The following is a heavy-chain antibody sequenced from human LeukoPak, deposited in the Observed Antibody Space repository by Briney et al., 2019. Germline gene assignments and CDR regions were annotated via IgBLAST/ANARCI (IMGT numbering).Heavy chain of an antibody. J-gene: IGHJ4*02. CDR1: GFTFSSYA. CDR2: IRYDGSNK. Sequence: GGSLRLSCAASGFTFSSYAMSWVRQAPGKGLEWVAFIRYDGSNKYYADSVKGRFTISRDNSKNTLYLQMNSLRAEDTAVYYCAKGRGVIAVAGVDYWGQGTLVTVSS. CDR3: AKGRGVIAVAGVDY. V-gene: IGHV3-30*02. D-gene: IGHD6-19*01.